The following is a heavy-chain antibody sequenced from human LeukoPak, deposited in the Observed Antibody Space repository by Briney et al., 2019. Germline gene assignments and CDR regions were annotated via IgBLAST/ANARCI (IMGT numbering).Heavy chain of an antibody. J-gene: IGHJ4*02. D-gene: IGHD1-26*01. V-gene: IGHV4-59*08. Sequence: SETLSLTCTVSGGSISNYYWSWIRQPPGKGLEWIGSIYHSGSTYYNPSLKSRVTISVDTSKNQFSLKLSSVTAADTAVYYCARRRGGSVAKGIDYWGQGTLVTVSS. CDR3: ARRRGGSVAKGIDY. CDR2: IYHSGST. CDR1: GGSISNYY.